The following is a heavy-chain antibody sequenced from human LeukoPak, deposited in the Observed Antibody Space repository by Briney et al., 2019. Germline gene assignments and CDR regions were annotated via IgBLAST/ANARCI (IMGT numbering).Heavy chain of an antibody. CDR1: GYTFTCYY. CDR2: INTNTGNP. V-gene: IGHV7-4-1*02. CDR3: ARGYCSGGSCFFGY. D-gene: IGHD2-15*01. J-gene: IGHJ4*02. Sequence: GASVKVSCKASGYTFTCYYMHWVRQAPGQGLEWMGWINTNTGNPTYAQGFTGRFVFSLDTSVSTAYLQISSLKAEDTAVYCCARGYCSGGSCFFGYWGQGTLVTVSS.